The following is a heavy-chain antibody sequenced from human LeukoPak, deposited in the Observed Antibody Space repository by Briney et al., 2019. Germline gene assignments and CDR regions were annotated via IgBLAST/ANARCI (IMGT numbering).Heavy chain of an antibody. CDR3: AKEYGGRSLDY. CDR1: GFTFSDYY. CDR2: ISWNSGSR. V-gene: IGHV3-9*01. Sequence: GGSLRLSCAASGFTFSDYYMSWIRQAPGKGLERVSGISWNSGSRSYAGSVKGRFTISRDNAKNSVYLQMDGLRTEDTALYYCAKEYGGRSLDYWGQGTLVTVSS. J-gene: IGHJ4*02. D-gene: IGHD4-23*01.